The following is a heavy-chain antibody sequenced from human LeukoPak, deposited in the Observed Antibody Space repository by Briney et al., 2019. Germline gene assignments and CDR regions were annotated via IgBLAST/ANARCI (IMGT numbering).Heavy chain of an antibody. CDR1: GFTVSSNY. V-gene: IGHV3-53*01. J-gene: IGHJ4*02. D-gene: IGHD3-22*01. CDR2: IYTGGGT. Sequence: GGSLRLSCAASGFTVSSNYMSWVRQAPGKGLEWVSAIYTGGGTDHADSVKGRFTISRDNSKNTLSLQMNSLRADDTAIYYCTRSGYRHPYHFESWGQGTQVIVSS. CDR3: TRSGYRHPYHFES.